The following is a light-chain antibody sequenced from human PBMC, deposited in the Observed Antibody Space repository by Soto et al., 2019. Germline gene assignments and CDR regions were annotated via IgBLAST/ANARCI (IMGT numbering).Light chain of an antibody. CDR3: SSYTSSSTVV. V-gene: IGLV2-14*01. Sequence: QSALTQPASVSGSPGQSITISCTGTSSDVGGYNYVCWYQQHPGKAPKLIIYDVSNRPSGVSNRFSGSKSGNTASLSISGLQAEDEADYYCSSYTSSSTVVFGGGTKLTV. CDR2: DVS. J-gene: IGLJ3*02. CDR1: SSDVGGYNY.